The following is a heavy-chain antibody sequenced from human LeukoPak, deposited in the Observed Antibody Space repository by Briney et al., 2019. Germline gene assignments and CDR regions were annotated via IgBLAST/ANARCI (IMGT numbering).Heavy chain of an antibody. CDR1: GFTFSSYA. Sequence: GGSLRLSCAVSGFTFSSYAMSWVRQAPGKGLEWVSGLSGSGDRIYYADSVKGRFTISRDNPKNTLYLQMNSLRAEDTAVYYCANGAPYYYYTMDVWGQGTTVTVSS. V-gene: IGHV3-23*01. CDR2: LSGSGDRI. J-gene: IGHJ6*02. CDR3: ANGAPYYYYTMDV. D-gene: IGHD3-16*01.